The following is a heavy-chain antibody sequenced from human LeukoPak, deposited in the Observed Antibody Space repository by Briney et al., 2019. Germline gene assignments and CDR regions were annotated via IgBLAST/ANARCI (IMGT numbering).Heavy chain of an antibody. CDR1: GFTFSSYA. CDR2: ISGSGGST. CDR3: ARPRYCSSTSCLMPDY. V-gene: IGHV3-23*01. D-gene: IGHD2-2*01. Sequence: GGSLRLSCAASGFTFSSYAMSWVRQAPGKGLEWVSAISGSGGSTYYADSVKGRFTISRDNSKNTLYLQMNSLRSDDTAVYYCARPRYCSSTSCLMPDYWGQGTLVTVSS. J-gene: IGHJ4*02.